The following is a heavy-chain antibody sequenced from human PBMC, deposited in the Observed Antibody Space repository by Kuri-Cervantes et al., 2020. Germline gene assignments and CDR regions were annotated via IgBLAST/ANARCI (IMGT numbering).Heavy chain of an antibody. CDR2: ISSSGSTI. CDR3: ARDASLVRGYNWFDP. V-gene: IGHV3-11*01. CDR1: GFTFSDYY. D-gene: IGHD3-10*01. Sequence: GESLKISCAASGFTFSDYYMSWIRQAPGKGLEWVSYISSSGSTIYYADSVKGRFTISRDNAKNSLYLQMNSLRAEDTAVYYCARDASLVRGYNWFDPWGQGTLVTVSS. J-gene: IGHJ5*02.